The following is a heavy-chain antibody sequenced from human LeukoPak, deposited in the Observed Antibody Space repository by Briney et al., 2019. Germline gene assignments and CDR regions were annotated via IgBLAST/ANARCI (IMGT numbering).Heavy chain of an antibody. CDR2: IWYDGSKT. D-gene: IGHD2-2*01. Sequence: GRPLGLSCTTSGFTFTNYGINWVRQAPGKGLEWVAAIWYDGSKTSYTDSVKGRFTVSRDISKNTVYLQMNGLKAEDTAVYYCARDDCSTTPCYAYWGQGTLVTVSS. J-gene: IGHJ4*02. CDR1: GFTFTNYG. V-gene: IGHV3-33*01. CDR3: ARDDCSTTPCYAY.